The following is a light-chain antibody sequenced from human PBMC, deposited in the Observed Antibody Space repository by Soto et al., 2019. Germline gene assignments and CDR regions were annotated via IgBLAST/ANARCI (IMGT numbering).Light chain of an antibody. CDR2: FAS. CDR3: QQYSHWPHT. Sequence: EIVMTQSPATLSVSPGERATLSCRASQSVSSNLAWYQQKPGQAPRLLIYFASTRATDIPARFSGSGSGTAFTLTISRLQSEAFAVYYCQQYSHWPHTFGHGTKLEIK. CDR1: QSVSSN. V-gene: IGKV3-15*01. J-gene: IGKJ2*01.